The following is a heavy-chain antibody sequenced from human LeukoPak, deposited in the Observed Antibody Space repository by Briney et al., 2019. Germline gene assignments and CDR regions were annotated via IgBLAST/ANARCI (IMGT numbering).Heavy chain of an antibody. CDR2: IKQDGSDK. V-gene: IGHV3-7*01. CDR3: ARLTGTTGFDY. D-gene: IGHD1-1*01. CDR1: GFPFSSYW. Sequence: AGGSLRLSCAASGFPFSSYWMSWVRQAPGKGLEWVANIKQDGSDKYYVDSVKGRFTISRDNDKNSLYLQLNSLRADDTAVYYCARLTGTTGFDYWGQGTLVTVSS. J-gene: IGHJ4*02.